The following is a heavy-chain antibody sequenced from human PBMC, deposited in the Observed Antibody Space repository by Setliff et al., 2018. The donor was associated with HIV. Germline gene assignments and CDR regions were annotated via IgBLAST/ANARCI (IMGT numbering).Heavy chain of an antibody. CDR1: GVSISSSSNY. CDR2: INHSGST. J-gene: IGHJ4*02. Sequence: PSETLSLTCAVPGVSISSSSNYWSWIRQPPGKGLEWIGEINHSGSTNHNPSLKSRVTISVDTSKNQFSLKLSPVTAADTAVYYCARVARGTHSSRWYYFDYWGQGTLVTVSS. CDR3: ARVARGTHSSRWYYFDY. V-gene: IGHV4-39*07. D-gene: IGHD6-13*01.